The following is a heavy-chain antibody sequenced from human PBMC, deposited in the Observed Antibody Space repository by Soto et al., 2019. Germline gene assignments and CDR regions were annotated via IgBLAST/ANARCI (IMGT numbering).Heavy chain of an antibody. J-gene: IGHJ4*02. Sequence: QVQLQESGPGLVKPSQTLSLTCTVSGGYISNVDSYWNWIRQHPVKGLEWIGYIHYSGTTLYNPSLKRRITISVDTSNNQFSLNLSSVTAADTAMYYCARTTQGFDFWGQGTLVTVSS. D-gene: IGHD4-17*01. CDR1: GGYISNVDSY. V-gene: IGHV4-31*03. CDR3: ARTTQGFDF. CDR2: IHYSGTT.